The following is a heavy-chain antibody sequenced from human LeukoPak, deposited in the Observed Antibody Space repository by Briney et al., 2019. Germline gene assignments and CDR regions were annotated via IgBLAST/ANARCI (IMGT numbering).Heavy chain of an antibody. CDR3: ARHYPSTVTIFDY. V-gene: IGHV4-59*08. CDR1: GGSISSYY. CDR2: IYYSGST. D-gene: IGHD4-17*01. J-gene: IGHJ4*02. Sequence: SETLSLTCTVSGGSISSYYWSWIRQPPGKGLEWIGYIYYSGSTNYNPSLKSRVTISVDASKNQFSLKLSSVTAADTAVYYCARHYPSTVTIFDYWGQGTLVTVSS.